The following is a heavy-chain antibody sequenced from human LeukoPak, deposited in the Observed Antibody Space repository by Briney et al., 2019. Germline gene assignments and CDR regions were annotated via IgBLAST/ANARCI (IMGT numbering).Heavy chain of an antibody. Sequence: PGGSLRLSCEASGFTFSSYWMSWVRQAPGKGLEWVAVIWYDGSNKYYADSVKGRFTISRDNSKNTLYLQMNSLRAEDTAVYYCAKDRHYCDSSGHFDYWGQGTLVTVSS. J-gene: IGHJ4*02. D-gene: IGHD3-22*01. V-gene: IGHV3-30*02. CDR2: IWYDGSNK. CDR3: AKDRHYCDSSGHFDY. CDR1: GFTFSSYW.